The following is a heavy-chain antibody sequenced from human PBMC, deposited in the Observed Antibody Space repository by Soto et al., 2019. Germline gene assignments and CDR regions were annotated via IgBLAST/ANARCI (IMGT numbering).Heavy chain of an antibody. Sequence: QVQLLQSGSEVKKPGSSVKVSCRASGGSFSRYSISWVRQAPGQGLEWMGGIVPIFGTTNYAPRFRDRLTITAGESTRTAFMDLTTLTSDDTAIYYCARPDEGGYSSDHHYYYALDLWGQGTAITVTS. CDR2: IVPIFGTT. CDR3: ARPDEGGYSSDHHYYYALDL. D-gene: IGHD3-22*01. J-gene: IGHJ6*02. CDR1: GGSFSRYS. V-gene: IGHV1-69*01.